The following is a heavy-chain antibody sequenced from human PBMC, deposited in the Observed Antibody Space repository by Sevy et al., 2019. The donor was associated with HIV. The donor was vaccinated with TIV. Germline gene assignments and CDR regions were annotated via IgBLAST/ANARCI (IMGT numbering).Heavy chain of an antibody. J-gene: IGHJ5*02. CDR2: IYYSGST. Sequence: SETLSLTCTVSGGSISSGDYYWSWIRQPPGKGLEWIGYIYYSGSTYYNPSLKSRVTISVDTSKNQFSLKLSSVTAADTAVYYSARGDYVYWFDPWGQGTLVTVSS. CDR3: ARGDYVYWFDP. CDR1: GGSISSGDYY. D-gene: IGHD4-17*01. V-gene: IGHV4-30-4*01.